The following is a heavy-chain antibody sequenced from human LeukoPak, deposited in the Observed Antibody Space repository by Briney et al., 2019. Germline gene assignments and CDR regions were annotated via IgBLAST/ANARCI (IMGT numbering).Heavy chain of an antibody. CDR1: GYTFTSYG. Sequence: ASVKVSCKASGYTFTSYGISWVRQAPGQGLEWMGWISSYNGNTNFAQKLQGRVTMTTDTSTSTAYMELRSLRSEDTAVYYCARVKWAVYQLLDYWGQGTLVTVSS. D-gene: IGHD2-2*01. J-gene: IGHJ4*02. CDR3: ARVKWAVYQLLDY. CDR2: ISSYNGNT. V-gene: IGHV1-18*01.